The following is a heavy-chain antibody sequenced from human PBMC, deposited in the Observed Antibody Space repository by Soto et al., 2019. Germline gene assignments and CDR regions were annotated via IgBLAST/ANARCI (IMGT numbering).Heavy chain of an antibody. J-gene: IGHJ6*04. CDR2: SYDTRGT. Sequence: SDTLSLTCAVSGGSISSGTFSWTWTQQPPGKGLGFSGSSYDTRGTDYTPSLKSRATISLDRSKNQFSMKPSSVTAADTDVYYCARVPFCSSNSCYSYYYYGMDVWGKGNTVS. CDR1: GGSISSGTFS. CDR3: ARVPFCSSNSCYSYYYYGMDV. D-gene: IGHD2-2*01. V-gene: IGHV4-30-2*01.